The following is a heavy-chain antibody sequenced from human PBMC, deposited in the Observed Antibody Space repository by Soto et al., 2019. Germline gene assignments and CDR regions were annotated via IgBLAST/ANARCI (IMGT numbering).Heavy chain of an antibody. J-gene: IGHJ4*02. Sequence: PGGSLRLSCAASGFTFSSYAMSWVRQAPGKGLEWVSAISGSGGSTYYADSVKGRFTISRDNSKNTLYLQMNSLRAEDTAVYYCAKDTPINYYDSSGYYDYWGQGTLVTVSS. V-gene: IGHV3-23*01. D-gene: IGHD3-22*01. CDR2: ISGSGGST. CDR1: GFTFSSYA. CDR3: AKDTPINYYDSSGYYDY.